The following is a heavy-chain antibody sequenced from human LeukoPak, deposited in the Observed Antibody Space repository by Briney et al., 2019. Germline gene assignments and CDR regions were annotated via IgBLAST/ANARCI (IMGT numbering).Heavy chain of an antibody. CDR2: INHSGST. Sequence: PSETLSLTCAVYGGSFSGYYWSWIRQPPGKGLEWIGEINHSGSTNYNPSLKSRVTISVDTSKNQFSLKLSSVTAADTAVYYCARDEAVATIDYWGQGTLVTVSS. J-gene: IGHJ4*02. CDR3: ARDEAVATIDY. CDR1: GGSFSGYY. D-gene: IGHD5-12*01. V-gene: IGHV4-34*01.